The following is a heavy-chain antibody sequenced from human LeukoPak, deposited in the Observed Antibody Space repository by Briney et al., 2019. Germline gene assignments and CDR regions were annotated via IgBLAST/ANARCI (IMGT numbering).Heavy chain of an antibody. CDR3: ARGAERGDYAGY. CDR1: GYTFTGYY. Sequence: ASVKVSCKASGYTFTGYYMHWVRQAPGQGLEWMGRINPDSGGTNYAQKFQGRVTMTRDTSISTAYMELTRLTSDDTAVYYCARGAERGDYAGYWGQETLVTVSS. J-gene: IGHJ4*02. D-gene: IGHD4-17*01. CDR2: INPDSGGT. V-gene: IGHV1-2*06.